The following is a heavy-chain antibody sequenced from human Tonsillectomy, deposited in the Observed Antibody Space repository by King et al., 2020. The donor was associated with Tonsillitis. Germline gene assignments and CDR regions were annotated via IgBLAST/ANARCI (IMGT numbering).Heavy chain of an antibody. D-gene: IGHD6-13*01. CDR1: GYTFTSYY. J-gene: IGHJ4*02. V-gene: IGHV1-46*01. Sequence: QLVQSGAEVKKPGASVKVSCKASGYTFTSYYMHWVRQAPGQGLEWMGIVNPSGGSTSYAQKFQGKVTMTRDTSTSTVYMELSSLRSEDTAVYYCARGEIAAAGADYFVYWGQGTLVTVSS. CDR3: ARGEIAAAGADYFVY. CDR2: VNPSGGST.